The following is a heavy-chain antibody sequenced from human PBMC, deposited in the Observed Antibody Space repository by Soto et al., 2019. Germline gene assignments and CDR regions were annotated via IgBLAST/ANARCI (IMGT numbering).Heavy chain of an antibody. D-gene: IGHD3-10*01. CDR1: GGTFSSYA. CDR3: ARLWEGGVSWLDP. Sequence: GASVKVSCKASGGTFSSYAISWVRQAPGQGLEWMGGIIPIFGTANYAQKFQGRVTITADESTSTAYMELSSLRSEDTAVYYCARLWEGGVSWLDPWGQGTLVTVSS. CDR2: IIPIFGTA. J-gene: IGHJ5*02. V-gene: IGHV1-69*13.